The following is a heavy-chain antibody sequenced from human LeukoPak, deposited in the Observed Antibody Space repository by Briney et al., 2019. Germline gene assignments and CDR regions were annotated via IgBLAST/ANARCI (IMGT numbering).Heavy chain of an antibody. D-gene: IGHD2-2*01. CDR3: ARDGSSTSCYDGDY. J-gene: IGHJ4*02. Sequence: PGGSLRLSCAASGFTFSSYETNWVRQAPGKGLEWVSYISNSGSSIYYADSVKGRFTISRDNAKNSLYLQMNSLRAEDTAVYYCARDGSSTSCYDGDYWGQGTLVTVSS. V-gene: IGHV3-48*03. CDR1: GFTFSSYE. CDR2: ISNSGSSI.